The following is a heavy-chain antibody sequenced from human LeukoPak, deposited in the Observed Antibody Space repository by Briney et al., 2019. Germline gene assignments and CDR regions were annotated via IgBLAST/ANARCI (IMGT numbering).Heavy chain of an antibody. J-gene: IGHJ6*02. CDR2: MNPNSGNT. V-gene: IGHV1-8*01. CDR3: ARGLQPNYYYYGMDV. Sequence: ASVKVSCKASGYTFTSYDINWVRQATGQGLEWMGWMNPNSGNTGYAQKFQGRVTMTRNTSISTAYMELSSLRSEDTAVYYCARGLQPNYYYYGMDVWGQGTTVTVSS. CDR1: GYTFTSYD. D-gene: IGHD4-11*01.